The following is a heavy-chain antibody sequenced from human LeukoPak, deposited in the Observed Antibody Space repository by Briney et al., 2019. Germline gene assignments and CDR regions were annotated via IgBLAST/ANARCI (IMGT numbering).Heavy chain of an antibody. V-gene: IGHV4-61*05. CDR3: ARVRKGLVRYYYYYMDV. J-gene: IGHJ6*03. CDR2: IYYSGST. D-gene: IGHD6-19*01. CDR1: GGSISSSSYY. Sequence: SETLSLTCTVSGGSISSSSYYWGWIRQPPGKGLEWIGYIYYSGSTNYNPSLKSRVTISVDTSKNQFSLKLSSVTAADTAVYYCARVRKGLVRYYYYYMDVWGKGTTVTVSS.